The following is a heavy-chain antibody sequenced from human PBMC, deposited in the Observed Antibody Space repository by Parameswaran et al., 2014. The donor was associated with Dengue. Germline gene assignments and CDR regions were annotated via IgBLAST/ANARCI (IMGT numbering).Heavy chain of an antibody. Sequence: QAGGRLKISCAASGFTFSSYAMSWVRQAPGKGLEWVSAISGSGGSTYYADSVKGRFTISRDNSKNTLYLQMNSLRAEDTAVYYCAKAYDFWSGYYTNFDYWGQGTLVTVSS. V-gene: IGHV3-23*01. J-gene: IGHJ4*02. CDR1: GFTFSSYA. CDR2: ISGSGGST. CDR3: AKAYDFWSGYYTNFDY. D-gene: IGHD3-3*01.